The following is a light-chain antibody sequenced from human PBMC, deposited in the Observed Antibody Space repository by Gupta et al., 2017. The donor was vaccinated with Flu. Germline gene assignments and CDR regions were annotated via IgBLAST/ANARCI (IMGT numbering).Light chain of an antibody. V-gene: IGLV8-61*01. J-gene: IGLJ3*02. CDR2: ATN. CDR1: SGSVSSNSY. Sequence: TVVTQEPAIAVSPGETVILTCGLSSGSVSSNSYPSWYQKSPGQAPRTLIYATNTRSSGVPDRFAGSILGNKAALTITGAQADDESEYFCLLYLGGGFSMFGGGTKLTVL. CDR3: LLYLGGGFSM.